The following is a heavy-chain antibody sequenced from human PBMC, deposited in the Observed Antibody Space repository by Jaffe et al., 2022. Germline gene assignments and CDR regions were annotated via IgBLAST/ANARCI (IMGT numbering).Heavy chain of an antibody. CDR3: ARDLYPIDYGDSFGY. Sequence: EVQLVESGGGLVQPGGSLRLSCAASGFTFSSYSMNWVRQAPGKGLEWVSYISSSSSTIYYADSVKGRFTISRDNAKNSLYLQMNSLRAEDTAVYYCARDLYPIDYGDSFGYWGQGTLVTVSS. CDR2: ISSSSSTI. J-gene: IGHJ4*02. CDR1: GFTFSSYS. D-gene: IGHD4-17*01. V-gene: IGHV3-48*01.